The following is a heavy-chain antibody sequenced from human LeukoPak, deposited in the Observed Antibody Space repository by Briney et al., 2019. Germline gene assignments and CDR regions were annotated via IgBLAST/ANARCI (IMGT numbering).Heavy chain of an antibody. J-gene: IGHJ6*03. V-gene: IGHV4-59*02. CDR3: ARTYGDYQGYMDV. CDR2: IYYNGHT. CDR1: GDSVNGYY. D-gene: IGHD4-17*01. Sequence: RPSETLSLTCTVSGDSVNGYYWSWIRQPPGKGLEWVGYIYYNGHTNYSPSLESRTTMSIDPSRNQFSLEVRSVTAADTAVYYCARTYGDYQGYMDVWGKGTTVTVSS.